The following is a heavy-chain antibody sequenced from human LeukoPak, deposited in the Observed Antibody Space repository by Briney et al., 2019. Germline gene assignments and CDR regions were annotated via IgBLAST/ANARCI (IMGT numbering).Heavy chain of an antibody. CDR3: ARDQFRDYFRGADY. Sequence: PGGSLRLSCAASGFTFRSHAMRWVRRASGRGLEWVSAIRGDGATMFYADSVKGRITVSRDNSKNTLYLQFNSLRVDDTAVYYCARDQFRDYFRGADYWGQGTLVTVSS. V-gene: IGHV3-23*01. D-gene: IGHD3-16*01. J-gene: IGHJ4*02. CDR2: IRGDGATM. CDR1: GFTFRSHA.